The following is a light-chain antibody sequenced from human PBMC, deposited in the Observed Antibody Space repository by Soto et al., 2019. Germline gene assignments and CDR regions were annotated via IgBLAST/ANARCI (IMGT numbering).Light chain of an antibody. Sequence: QSPRTQAAWVSGSPGLSITISCTGTISDVGAYNFVSWYQQHPDKAPKLMIFDVSNRPSGVSNRFSGSKSGNTASLTISGLQSEDEAEYYCGSYTTSSNSVFGTGTKVTVL. CDR2: DVS. CDR1: ISDVGAYNF. J-gene: IGLJ1*01. CDR3: GSYTTSSNSV. V-gene: IGLV2-14*03.